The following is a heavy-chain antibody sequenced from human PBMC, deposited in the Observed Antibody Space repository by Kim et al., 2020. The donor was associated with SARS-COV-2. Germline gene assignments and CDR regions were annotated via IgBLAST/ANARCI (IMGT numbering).Heavy chain of an antibody. CDR1: GFTFSSYA. CDR3: ARGGYYDSSGYYGFDY. D-gene: IGHD3-22*01. V-gene: IGHV3-30*04. Sequence: GGSLRLSCAASGFTFSSYAMHWVRQAPGKGLEWVAVISYDGSNKYYADSVKGRFTISRDNSKNTLYLQMNSLRAEDTAVYYCARGGYYDSSGYYGFDYWGQRTLVTVSS. J-gene: IGHJ4*02. CDR2: ISYDGSNK.